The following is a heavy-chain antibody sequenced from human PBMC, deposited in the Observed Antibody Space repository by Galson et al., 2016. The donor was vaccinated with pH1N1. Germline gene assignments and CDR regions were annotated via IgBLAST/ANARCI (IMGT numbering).Heavy chain of an antibody. Sequence: LSLTCTVSGGSISSGDYYWNWIRQHPGKGLEWIGYIYYSGSTSYNPSLKSRVTVSVDTSKNQFSLKLSSVTAADTAVYYCARAPYGDYVKWFDPWGQGTLVTVSS. CDR3: ARAPYGDYVKWFDP. CDR1: GGSISSGDYY. J-gene: IGHJ5*02. V-gene: IGHV4-31*03. CDR2: IYYSGST. D-gene: IGHD4-17*01.